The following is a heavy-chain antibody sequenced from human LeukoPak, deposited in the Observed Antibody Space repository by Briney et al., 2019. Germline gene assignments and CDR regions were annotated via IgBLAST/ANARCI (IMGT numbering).Heavy chain of an antibody. J-gene: IGHJ4*02. CDR3: VRDQPIGYSNGYPFDY. D-gene: IGHD5-18*01. Sequence: GGSLRLSCTASGFTFSDYYMSWIRQAPGKGLEWVSYISSSGSTIYYADSVKGRSTISRDNAKNSLYLQMNSLRAGDTAVYYCVRDQPIGYSNGYPFDYWGQGTLVTVSS. CDR1: GFTFSDYY. CDR2: ISSSGSTI. V-gene: IGHV3-11*04.